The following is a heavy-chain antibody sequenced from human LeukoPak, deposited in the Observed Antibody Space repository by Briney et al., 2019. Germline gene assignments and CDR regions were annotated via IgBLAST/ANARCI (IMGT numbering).Heavy chain of an antibody. CDR2: IIPILGIA. V-gene: IGHV1-69*02. CDR1: VGTFSSYS. Sequence: SVKVSCKSPVGTFSSYSICWVRPAPGQGLEWMGRIIPILGIANYAQKFQGRVTITADKSTSTAYMELSSLRSEDTAVYYCAVRFPYDILTGFNFDYWGQGTLVTVSS. D-gene: IGHD3-9*01. J-gene: IGHJ4*02. CDR3: AVRFPYDILTGFNFDY.